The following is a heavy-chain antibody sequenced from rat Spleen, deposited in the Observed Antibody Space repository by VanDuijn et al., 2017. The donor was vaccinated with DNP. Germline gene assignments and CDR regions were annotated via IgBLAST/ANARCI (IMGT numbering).Heavy chain of an antibody. CDR3: ATHRGY. Sequence: EVQLVESGGGLVQPGGSMKLSCAASGFTFSDFPMAWVRQAPKKGLEWVATIIYDGSRTYYRDSVKGRFTISRDNPKSTLYLQMDSLRSEDTATYYCATHRGYWGQGVMVTVSS. CDR2: IIYDGSRT. CDR1: GFTFSDFP. J-gene: IGHJ2*01. V-gene: IGHV5S10*01.